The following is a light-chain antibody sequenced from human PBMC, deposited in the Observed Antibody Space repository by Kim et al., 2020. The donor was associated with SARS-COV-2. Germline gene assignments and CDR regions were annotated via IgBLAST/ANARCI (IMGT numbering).Light chain of an antibody. CDR3: NSRDSSGNRV. V-gene: IGLV3-19*01. CDR2: GKN. Sequence: SELTQDPAVSVALGQTVRITCQGDSLRSYYASWYQQKPGQAPVLVIYGKNNRPSGIPDRFSGSSSGNTASLTITGAQAEDEADYYCNSRDSSGNRVFGGGTKLTVL. J-gene: IGLJ3*02. CDR1: SLRSYY.